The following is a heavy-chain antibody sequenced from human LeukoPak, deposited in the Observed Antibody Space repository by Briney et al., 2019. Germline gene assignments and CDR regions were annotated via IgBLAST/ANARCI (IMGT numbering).Heavy chain of an antibody. Sequence: GGSLRLSCVASGLTFRGYGMHWCRKAPGKGLEWLSLLWYDGSNEYYADSVKGGFTISRDNSKNTLYLQMNSLRAEDTAVYYCAKGMTTGPRSVYHYMDVWGKGTTVTVSS. CDR2: LWYDGSNE. D-gene: IGHD4-17*01. CDR1: GLTFRGYG. CDR3: AKGMTTGPRSVYHYMDV. V-gene: IGHV3-33*06. J-gene: IGHJ6*03.